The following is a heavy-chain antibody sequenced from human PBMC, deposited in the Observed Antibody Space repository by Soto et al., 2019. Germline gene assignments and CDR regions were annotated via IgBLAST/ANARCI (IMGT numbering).Heavy chain of an antibody. CDR3: AKTRLYDSRGYHLDGFDV. CDR1: GFAFNIYA. CDR2: LSGSGDSA. D-gene: IGHD3-22*01. V-gene: IGHV3-23*01. Sequence: EVQLLESGGGLEQPGGSLRLSGAASGFAFNIYAMTWVRQVPGKGLEWISGLSGSGDSAFYADSVKGRFTISRDNSNHGLYLRMSNLRVEDTAVYFCAKTRLYDSRGYHLDGFDVWGQGTMVTVSS. J-gene: IGHJ3*01.